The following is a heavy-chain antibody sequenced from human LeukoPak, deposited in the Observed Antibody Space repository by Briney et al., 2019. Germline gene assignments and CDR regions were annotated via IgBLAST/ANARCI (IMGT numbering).Heavy chain of an antibody. J-gene: IGHJ4*02. V-gene: IGHV4-59*01. D-gene: IGHD3-22*01. CDR3: ARNFRDSRGYYYDSSGYSYFDY. CDR1: GGSISSYY. CDR2: IYYSGST. Sequence: SETLSLTCTVSGGSISSYYWSWIRQPPGKGLEWIGYIYYSGSTNYNPSLKSRVTISVDTSKNQFSLKLSSVTAADTAVYYCARNFRDSRGYYYDSSGYSYFDYWGQGTLVTVSS.